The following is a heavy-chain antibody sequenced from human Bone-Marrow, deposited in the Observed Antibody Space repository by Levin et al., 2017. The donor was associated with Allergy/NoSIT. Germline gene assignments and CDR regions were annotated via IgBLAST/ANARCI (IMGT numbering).Heavy chain of an antibody. CDR3: ARDQIYERFDP. CDR1: GYSISSGYY. V-gene: IGHV4-38-2*02. D-gene: IGHD5/OR15-5a*01. J-gene: IGHJ5*02. CDR2: IYNSGGS. Sequence: LSLTCAVSGYSISSGYYWAWIRQPPGKGLEWIGSIYNSGGSYYNPSLKSRVTISLDMSKNQFSLRLNSVTATDTAVYYCARDQIYERFDPWGQGTLVTVSS.